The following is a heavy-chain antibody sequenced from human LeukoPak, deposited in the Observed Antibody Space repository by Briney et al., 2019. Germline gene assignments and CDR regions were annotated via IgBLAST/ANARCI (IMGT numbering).Heavy chain of an antibody. CDR3: WGHRWSYSDGDAFHM. Sequence: SQTLSLTCTVSGRSISSGSYYWSWIRQPAGNGLEWIGRIYTSGSTNYNPSLKSRVTISVDTSKNQFSLKLSSVSAALTVLYNRWGHRWSYSDGDAFHMWPGGTILSVFS. CDR2: IYTSGST. D-gene: IGHD1-26*01. V-gene: IGHV4-61*02. CDR1: GRSISSGSYY. J-gene: IGHJ3*02.